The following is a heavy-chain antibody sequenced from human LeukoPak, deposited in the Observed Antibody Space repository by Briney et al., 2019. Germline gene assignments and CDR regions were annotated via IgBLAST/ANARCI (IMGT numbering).Heavy chain of an antibody. CDR2: IYPGDSDT. V-gene: IGHV5-51*01. CDR3: ATSGRRDGYNYGDAFDI. D-gene: IGHD5-24*01. CDR1: GYSFTSYW. J-gene: IGHJ3*02. Sequence: GESLKISCKGSGYSFTSYWIGWVRQMPGKGLEWMGIIYPGDSDTRYSPSFQGQVTISADKSISTAYLQWSSLKASDTAMYYCATSGRRDGYNYGDAFDIWGQGTMVTVS.